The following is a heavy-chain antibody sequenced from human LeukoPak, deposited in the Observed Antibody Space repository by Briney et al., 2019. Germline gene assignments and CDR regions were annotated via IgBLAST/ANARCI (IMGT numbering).Heavy chain of an antibody. CDR1: GFTFDDYA. CDR3: AREHCSSTSCYNFDY. Sequence: SGGSLRLSCAASGFTFDDYAMHWVRQAPGKGLEWVSGISWNSGSIGYADSVKGRFTISRDNAKNSLYLQMNSLRAEDTAVYYCAREHCSSTSCYNFDYWGQGTLVTVSS. D-gene: IGHD2-2*02. V-gene: IGHV3-9*01. CDR2: ISWNSGSI. J-gene: IGHJ4*02.